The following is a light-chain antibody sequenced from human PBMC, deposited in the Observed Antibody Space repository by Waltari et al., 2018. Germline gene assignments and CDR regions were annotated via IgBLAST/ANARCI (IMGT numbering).Light chain of an antibody. CDR3: ALYMGSGIWV. J-gene: IGLJ3*02. V-gene: IGLV8-61*01. Sequence: WYQGTPGLASRTHVYRTNALASGVRDRFSGSILANTAALTITGAQADDEADYYCALYMGSGIWVFGGGTRLTVL. CDR2: RTN.